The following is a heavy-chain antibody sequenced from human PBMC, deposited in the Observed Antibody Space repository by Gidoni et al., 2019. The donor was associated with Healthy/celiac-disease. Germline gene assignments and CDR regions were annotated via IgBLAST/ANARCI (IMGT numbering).Heavy chain of an antibody. CDR2: ISWNSGSI. Sequence: EVQLVESGGGLVQPGRSLRLSCAASGFTFDAYAMHWVRQAPGKGLEWGSGISWNSGSIGDADSVKGRVTISRDNAKNSLYLQMNSLRAEDTALYYCAKDLAAAVPRGFDYWGQGTLVTVSS. CDR3: AKDLAAAVPRGFDY. CDR1: GFTFDAYA. D-gene: IGHD6-13*01. J-gene: IGHJ4*02. V-gene: IGHV3-9*01.